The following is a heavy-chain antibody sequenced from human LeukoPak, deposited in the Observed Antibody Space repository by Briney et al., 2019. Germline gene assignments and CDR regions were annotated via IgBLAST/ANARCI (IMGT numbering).Heavy chain of an antibody. CDR3: ARGEGSGSYYSYFDY. J-gene: IGHJ4*02. CDR1: GGSISSYY. V-gene: IGHV4-59*01. D-gene: IGHD1-26*01. Sequence: SETLSLTCTVSGGSISSYYWSWIRQPPGKGLEWIGYIYYSGSTNYNPSLRSRVTISVDTSKNQFSLKLSSVTAADTAVYYCARGEGSGSYYSYFDYWGQGTLVTVSS. CDR2: IYYSGST.